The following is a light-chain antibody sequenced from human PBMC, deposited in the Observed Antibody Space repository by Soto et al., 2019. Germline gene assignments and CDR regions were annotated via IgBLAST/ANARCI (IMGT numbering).Light chain of an antibody. V-gene: IGKV3-15*01. J-gene: IGKJ4*01. CDR2: DAS. CDR3: QQYSNWPPLT. CDR1: QSVRSN. Sequence: EIVLTQSPATLSVSPGEKATLSCRASQSVRSNLACYQQKPGQAPRLLIFDASTRATNIPARFSGSGSGTEFTLTISSLQSEDFAVYYCQQYSNWPPLTFGGGTKVEIK.